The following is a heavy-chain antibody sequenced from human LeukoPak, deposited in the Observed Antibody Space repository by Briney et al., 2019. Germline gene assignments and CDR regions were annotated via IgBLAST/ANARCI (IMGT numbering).Heavy chain of an antibody. CDR1: GGTFSSYA. Sequence: ASVKVSCKASGGTFSSYAINWVRQAPGQGLEWMGGIIPIFGTANYAQKFQGRVTITADESTSTAYMELSSLRSEVTAVYYCARGGIAAAGSFDYWGQGTLVTVSS. J-gene: IGHJ4*02. D-gene: IGHD6-13*01. V-gene: IGHV1-69*13. CDR2: IIPIFGTA. CDR3: ARGGIAAAGSFDY.